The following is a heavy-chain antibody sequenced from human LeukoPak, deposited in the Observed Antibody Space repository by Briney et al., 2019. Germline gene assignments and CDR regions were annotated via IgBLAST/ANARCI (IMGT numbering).Heavy chain of an antibody. J-gene: IGHJ4*02. Sequence: GGAPRLSCAASGFPFSSYAMSWVRQAPGEGLGWVSAIRGSGGSTYYADSVKGRFTISRDNSKNTLYLQMNSLRAEDTAVYYCAKAGYSSSWFRGDFDYWGQGTLVTVSS. CDR3: AKAGYSSSWFRGDFDY. D-gene: IGHD6-13*01. CDR2: IRGSGGST. CDR1: GFPFSSYA. V-gene: IGHV3-23*01.